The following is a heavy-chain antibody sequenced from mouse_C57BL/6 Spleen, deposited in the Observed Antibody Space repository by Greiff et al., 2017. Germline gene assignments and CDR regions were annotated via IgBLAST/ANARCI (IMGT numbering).Heavy chain of an antibody. V-gene: IGHV1-53*01. J-gene: IGHJ2*01. CDR3: ARWGYFDY. CDR2: IIPCNGGP. CDR1: GYTFTSYW. Sequence: VQLQQPGTELVKPGASVKLSCTASGYTFTSYWMRWGKQRPGQGLEWSGNIIPCNGGPNYNEKLKSKATLTVDRSASTAYMELSSLTSEDSAVYYCARWGYFDYWSQGTTLTVSS.